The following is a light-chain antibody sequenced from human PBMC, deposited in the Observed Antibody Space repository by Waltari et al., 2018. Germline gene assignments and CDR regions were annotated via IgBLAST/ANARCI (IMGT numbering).Light chain of an antibody. CDR3: QTGGHGTWV. J-gene: IGLJ3*02. CDR2: VNSDGSH. Sequence: QLVLTQSPSASASLGASVKLTCTLRSGHSSTIIAWHHQQPEKGPRYLMKVNSDGSHSKGDEIPDRFSGSSSGAERYLTISSLQSEDEADYYCQTGGHGTWVFGGGTKLTVL. V-gene: IGLV4-69*01. CDR1: SGHSSTI.